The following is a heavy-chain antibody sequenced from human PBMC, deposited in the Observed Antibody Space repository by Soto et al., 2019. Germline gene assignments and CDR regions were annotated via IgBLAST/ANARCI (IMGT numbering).Heavy chain of an antibody. V-gene: IGHV3-11*05. D-gene: IGHD7-27*01. Sequence: GSLRLSCAASGFTFSDCYMSWIRQAPGKGLEWVSYINSRSSSTNYADSVKGRFTISRDNAKNLLYLQMSSLTVEDTAVYYCVKGRNWASGSDYRGQGTLVTVSS. CDR1: GFTFSDCY. J-gene: IGHJ4*02. CDR3: VKGRNWASGSDY. CDR2: INSRSSST.